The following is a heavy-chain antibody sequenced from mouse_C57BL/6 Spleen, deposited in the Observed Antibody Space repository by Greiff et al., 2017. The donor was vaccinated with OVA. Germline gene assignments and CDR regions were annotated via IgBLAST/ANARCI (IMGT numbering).Heavy chain of an antibody. Sequence: DVMLVESGGGLVQPKGSLKLSCAASGFTFNTYAMHWVRQAPGKGLEWVARIRSKSSNYATYYADSVKDRFTISRDDSQSMLYLQMNNLKTEDTAMYYCVRGGYYYGSSSPAMDYWGQGTSVTVSS. CDR2: IRSKSSNYAT. V-gene: IGHV10-3*01. D-gene: IGHD1-1*01. J-gene: IGHJ4*01. CDR1: GFTFNTYA. CDR3: VRGGYYYGSSSPAMDY.